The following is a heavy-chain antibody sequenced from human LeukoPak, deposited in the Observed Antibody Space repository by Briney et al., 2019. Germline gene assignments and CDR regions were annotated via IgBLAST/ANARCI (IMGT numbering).Heavy chain of an antibody. V-gene: IGHV3-23*01. J-gene: IGHJ3*02. D-gene: IGHD3-3*01. CDR3: AKLPTIYGVADSFDM. CDR1: GFTFRSYE. CDR2: ISDSGAKT. Sequence: PGGSLRLSCEASGFTFRSYEMSWVRQAPGKGREWVSIISDSGAKTDYADSVKGRFTISRDNSKNTLFLQLNRLRPEDTATYYCAKLPTIYGVADSFDMWGQGTAVIVSS.